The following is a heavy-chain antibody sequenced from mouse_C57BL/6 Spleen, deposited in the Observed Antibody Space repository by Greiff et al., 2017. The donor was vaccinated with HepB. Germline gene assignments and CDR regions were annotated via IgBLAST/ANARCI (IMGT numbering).Heavy chain of an antibody. J-gene: IGHJ1*03. D-gene: IGHD1-1*01. CDR1: GYSITSGYY. Sequence: VQLKESGPGLVKPSQSLSLTCSVTGYSITSGYYWNWIRQFPGNKLEWMGYISYDGSNNYNPSLKNRISITRDTSKNQFFLKLNSVTTEDTATYYCARFITTVVGYFDVWGTGTTVTVSS. CDR2: ISYDGSN. CDR3: ARFITTVVGYFDV. V-gene: IGHV3-6*01.